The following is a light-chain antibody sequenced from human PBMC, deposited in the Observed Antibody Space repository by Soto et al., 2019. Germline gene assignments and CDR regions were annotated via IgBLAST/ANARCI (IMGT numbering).Light chain of an antibody. CDR2: GAS. J-gene: IGKJ5*01. Sequence: SVLTQSPGTLSLSPGERATLSCRASQSVSSSYLAWYQQKPDQAPRLLIYGASSRATGIPDRFSGSGSGTDFTLTISRLEPEDFAVYYCQQYGSSPPITFGQGTRLEIK. V-gene: IGKV3-20*01. CDR3: QQYGSSPPIT. CDR1: QSVSSSY.